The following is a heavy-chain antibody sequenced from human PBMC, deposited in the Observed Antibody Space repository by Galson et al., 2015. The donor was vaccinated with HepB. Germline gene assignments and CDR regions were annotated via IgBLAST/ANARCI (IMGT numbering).Heavy chain of an antibody. CDR3: AKDPGPGVDY. Sequence: SLRLSCAASGFTVSSNYMSWVRQAPGKGLEWVSVIYSNGNTYYADSVRGRFTISRDNSKNTVSLQMNSLRAADTAMYYCAKDPGPGVDYWGQGTLVTVSS. J-gene: IGHJ4*02. V-gene: IGHV3-53*01. CDR2: IYSNGNT. CDR1: GFTVSSNY.